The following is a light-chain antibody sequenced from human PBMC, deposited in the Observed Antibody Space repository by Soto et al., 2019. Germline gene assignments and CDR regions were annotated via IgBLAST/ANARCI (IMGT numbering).Light chain of an antibody. CDR3: QYWDDYSWT. Sequence: GARVTITCRASQSITDWWAWYQQKPGKAPKFLIYKASNLEGGVPSRFSGRGSGTEFTLTISSVQPDDFATYYCQYWDDYSWTFGQGTKVEIK. CDR2: KAS. CDR1: QSITDW. J-gene: IGKJ1*01. V-gene: IGKV1-5*03.